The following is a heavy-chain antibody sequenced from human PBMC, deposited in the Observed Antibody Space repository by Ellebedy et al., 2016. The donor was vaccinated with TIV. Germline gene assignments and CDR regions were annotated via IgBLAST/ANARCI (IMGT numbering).Heavy chain of an antibody. D-gene: IGHD3-22*01. CDR3: ATVNRRGMIVVVYDYFDY. CDR2: IIPIFGTA. CDR1: GGTFSSYA. J-gene: IGHJ4*02. V-gene: IGHV1-69*06. Sequence: SVKVSXXASGGTFSSYAISWVRQAPGQGLEWMGGIIPIFGTANYAQKFQGRVTMTEDTSTDTAYMELSSLRSEDTAVYYCATVNRRGMIVVVYDYFDYWGQGTLVTVSS.